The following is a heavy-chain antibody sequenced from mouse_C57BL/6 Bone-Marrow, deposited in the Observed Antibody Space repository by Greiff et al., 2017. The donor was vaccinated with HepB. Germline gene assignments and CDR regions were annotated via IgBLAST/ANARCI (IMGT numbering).Heavy chain of an antibody. J-gene: IGHJ3*01. CDR2: IDPSDSYT. V-gene: IGHV1-69*01. Sequence: QVQLQQPGAELVMPGASVKLSCKASGYTFTSYWMHWVKQRPGQGLEWIGEIDPSDSYTNYNQKFKGKSTLTVDKSSSTAYMQLSSLTSEDSAVYYCARKGIYYGYDWFAYWGQGTLVTVSA. CDR1: GYTFTSYW. CDR3: ARKGIYYGYDWFAY. D-gene: IGHD2-2*01.